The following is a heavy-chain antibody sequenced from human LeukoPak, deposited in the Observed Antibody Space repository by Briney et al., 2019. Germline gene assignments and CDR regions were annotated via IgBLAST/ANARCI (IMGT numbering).Heavy chain of an antibody. CDR1: GFTFSSYG. J-gene: IGHJ6*02. D-gene: IGHD3-3*01. V-gene: IGHV3-33*01. Sequence: PGGSLRLSCAASGFTFSSYGMHWVRQAPGKGLEWVAVIWYDGSNKYYADSVKGRFTISRDNSKNTLYLQMNSLRAEDTAVYYCARDVRFLEWLLSFGMDVWGQGTTVTVSS. CDR3: ARDVRFLEWLLSFGMDV. CDR2: IWYDGSNK.